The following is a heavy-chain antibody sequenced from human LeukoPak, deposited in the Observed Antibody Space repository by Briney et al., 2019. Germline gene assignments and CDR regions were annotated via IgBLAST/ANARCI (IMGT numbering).Heavy chain of an antibody. Sequence: SETLSLTCAVYGGSFSGYYWSWIRQPPGKGLEWLGEINHSGSTNYNPSLKSRVTISVDTSKNQFSLKLSSVTAADTAVYYCARGVGIQLINWYFDLWGRGTLVTVSS. J-gene: IGHJ2*01. CDR3: ARGVGIQLINWYFDL. CDR2: INHSGST. V-gene: IGHV4-34*01. D-gene: IGHD5-18*01. CDR1: GGSFSGYY.